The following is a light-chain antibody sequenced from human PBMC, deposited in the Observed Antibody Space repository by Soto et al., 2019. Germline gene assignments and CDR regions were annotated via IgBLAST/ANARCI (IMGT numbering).Light chain of an antibody. V-gene: IGKV3-20*01. Sequence: EIVLTQSPGTLSLSPGERATLSCRASQSVSNNQLAWYQHKPGQAPRLLVSGPSSRATGIPDRFSGSGSGTDFTLTISRLEPEDFAVYYCQQYGSSGTFGQGTKVDIK. CDR2: GPS. CDR3: QQYGSSGT. CDR1: QSVSNNQ. J-gene: IGKJ1*01.